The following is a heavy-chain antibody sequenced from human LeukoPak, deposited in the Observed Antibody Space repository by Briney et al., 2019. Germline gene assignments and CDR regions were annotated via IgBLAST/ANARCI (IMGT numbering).Heavy chain of an antibody. D-gene: IGHD1-26*01. CDR3: AKTSGSTAL. CDR2: ISYDGSNK. V-gene: IGHV3-30*18. Sequence: PGGSLRLSCAASGFTFSNYGMHWVRQAPGKGLEWVSVISYDGSNKYYADSVKGRFTISRDNSKNTLYLQMNSVRAEDTAMYYCAKTSGSTALWGQGTLVTVSS. CDR1: GFTFSNYG. J-gene: IGHJ4*02.